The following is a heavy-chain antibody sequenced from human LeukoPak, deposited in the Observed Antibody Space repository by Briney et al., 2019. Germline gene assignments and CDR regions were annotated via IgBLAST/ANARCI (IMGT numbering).Heavy chain of an antibody. CDR3: ARGYGFFDY. V-gene: IGHV3-30-3*01. Sequence: QPGGSLRLSCAASGFTFSSYAMHWVRQAPGKGLEWVAVITYDGSNKYYADSVKGRFTISRDNSKNTLYLQMNSLRAEDTAVYYCARGYGFFDYWGQGTLVTVSS. CDR1: GFTFSSYA. J-gene: IGHJ4*02. CDR2: ITYDGSNK. D-gene: IGHD5-18*01.